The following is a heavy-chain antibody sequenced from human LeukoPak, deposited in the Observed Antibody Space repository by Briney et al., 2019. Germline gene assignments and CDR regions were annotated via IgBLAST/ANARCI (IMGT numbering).Heavy chain of an antibody. V-gene: IGHV1-18*04. CDR2: ISAYNGNT. CDR1: GYTFTSYG. CDR3: ARDQGYYGSGTVDY. Sequence: ASVKVSCKASGYTFTSYGISWVRQVPGQGLEWMGWISAYNGNTNYAQKLQGRVTMTTDTSTSTAYMELRSLRSDDTAVYYCARDQGYYGSGTVDYWGQGTLVTVSS. D-gene: IGHD3-10*01. J-gene: IGHJ4*02.